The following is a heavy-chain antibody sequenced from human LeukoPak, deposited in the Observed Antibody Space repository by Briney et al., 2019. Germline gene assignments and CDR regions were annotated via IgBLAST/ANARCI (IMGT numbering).Heavy chain of an antibody. V-gene: IGHV4-59*08. CDR2: IYYSGST. CDR3: ARFNCSSTSCQNYYYYGMDV. J-gene: IGHJ6*02. D-gene: IGHD2-2*01. Sequence: PSETLSLTCTVSGGSISSNYWSWIRQPPGKGLEWIGYIYYSGSTNYNPSLESRVTISVETSKNQFSLKLSSVTAADTAVYYCARFNCSSTSCQNYYYYGMDVWGQGTTVTVSS. CDR1: GGSISSNY.